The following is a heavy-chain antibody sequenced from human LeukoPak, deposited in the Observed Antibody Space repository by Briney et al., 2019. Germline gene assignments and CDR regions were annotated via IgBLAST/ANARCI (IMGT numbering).Heavy chain of an antibody. V-gene: IGHV3-7*01. CDR1: GFTCSSCW. CDR3: EAPATA. J-gene: IGHJ5*02. Sequence: GGSLRFSCAVSGFTCSSCWMNWVRQAPGKGLEWVATVNEDGAAKFYVDSVKGRFTIFRDNTRSSLDLQMNSLTVEDTAMYYCEAPATAWGQGTLVTVSS. CDR2: VNEDGAAK.